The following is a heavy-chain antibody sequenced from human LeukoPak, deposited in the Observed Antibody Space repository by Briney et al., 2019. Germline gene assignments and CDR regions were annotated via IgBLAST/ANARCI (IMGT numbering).Heavy chain of an antibody. J-gene: IGHJ4*02. CDR3: ARADRNYGDNDY. CDR2: INSDGSST. D-gene: IGHD4-17*01. CDR1: GFTFSSYW. V-gene: IGHV3-74*01. Sequence: GGSLRLSCAASGFTFSSYWMHWVRQAPGKGLVWVSRINSDGSSTSYADSVKGRFTISRDNAKNTLYLQMNSLRAEDTAVYYCARADRNYGDNDYWGRGTLVTVSS.